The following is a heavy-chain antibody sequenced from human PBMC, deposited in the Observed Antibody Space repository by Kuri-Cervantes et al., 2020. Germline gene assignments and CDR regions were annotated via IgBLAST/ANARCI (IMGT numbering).Heavy chain of an antibody. CDR2: ISAYNGNT. Sequence: ASVKVSCKASGGTFSSYATSWVRQAPGQGLEWMGWISAYNGNTNYAQKLQGRVTMTTDTSTSTAYMELRSLRSDDTAVYYCAREIAAAGIRWFDPWGQGTLVTAPQ. D-gene: IGHD6-13*01. J-gene: IGHJ5*02. CDR1: GGTFSSYA. CDR3: AREIAAAGIRWFDP. V-gene: IGHV1-18*01.